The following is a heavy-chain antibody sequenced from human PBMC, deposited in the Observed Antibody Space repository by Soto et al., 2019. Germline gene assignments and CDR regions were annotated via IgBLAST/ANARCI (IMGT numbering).Heavy chain of an antibody. J-gene: IGHJ5*02. CDR1: ESGVIGGTVY. D-gene: IGHD3-22*01. CDR3: SRTVSDYDTTGYYLTGFDP. Sequence: AKTHSLSCMVSESGVIGGTVYGSRIRPPPGNGLEWIGSLYYRGSTYYNPSLKGRVTISADTSKNQFSLMLTSVTAADTAVYFCSRTVSDYDTTGYYLTGFDPCGQGTLVTVSS. V-gene: IGHV4-39*01. CDR2: LYYRGST.